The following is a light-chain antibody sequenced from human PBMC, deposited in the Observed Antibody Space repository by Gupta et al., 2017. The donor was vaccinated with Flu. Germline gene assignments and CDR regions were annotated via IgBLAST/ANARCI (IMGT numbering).Light chain of an antibody. J-gene: IGLJ2*01. Sequence: SALPQPPSVSVSPGQTSRITCFGDALPTQYAFWYQQKPGQAPILVIYNDSERPSGIPERFSGSRYGTNVTLTIDGVQAEEEAYYYCQSADSTDTAIGFGGGTKLTVL. CDR2: NDS. CDR3: QSADSTDTAIG. CDR1: ALPTQY. V-gene: IGLV3-25*02.